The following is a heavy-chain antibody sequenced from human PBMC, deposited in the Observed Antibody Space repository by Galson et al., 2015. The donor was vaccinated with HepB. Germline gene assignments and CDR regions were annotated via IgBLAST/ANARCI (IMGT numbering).Heavy chain of an antibody. Sequence: SLRLSCAASGFTFRNYGLSWVRQAPGKGLQWVSAISGTGDKTHYADSVKGRFTIPRDNSKCTLYLQINALRAEDTAVYYCAKEGVAYAHLFYYMHVWGKGTTVTVSS. CDR1: GFTFRNYG. V-gene: IGHV3-23*01. CDR3: AKEGVAYAHLFYYMHV. D-gene: IGHD2-8*02. CDR2: ISGTGDKT. J-gene: IGHJ6*03.